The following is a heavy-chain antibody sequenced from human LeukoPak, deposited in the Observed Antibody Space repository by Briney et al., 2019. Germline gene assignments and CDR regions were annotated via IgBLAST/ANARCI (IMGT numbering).Heavy chain of an antibody. CDR3: APYYYGSGGYHLSY. V-gene: IGHV1-24*01. Sequence: ASVKVSCKVSGYTLTELSMHWVRQAPGKGLEWMGGFDPEDGETIYAQKFQGRVTMTEDTSTDTAYMELSSLRSEDTAVYYCAPYYYGSGGYHLSYWGQGTLVTVSS. CDR1: GYTLTELS. D-gene: IGHD3-10*01. J-gene: IGHJ4*02. CDR2: FDPEDGET.